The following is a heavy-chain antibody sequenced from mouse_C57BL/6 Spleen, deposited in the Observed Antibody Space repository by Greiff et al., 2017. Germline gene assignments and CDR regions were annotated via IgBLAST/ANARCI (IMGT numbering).Heavy chain of an antibody. CDR1: GYTFTSYW. D-gene: IGHD1-1*02. CDR2: IYPGSGST. V-gene: IGHV1-55*01. Sequence: LQQPGAELVKPGASVKMSCKASGYTFTSYWITWVKQRPGQGLAWIGDIYPGSGSTNYYEKFKSKATLTVDTSSSTAYMQLSSLTSEYSAVYYCARVVWDYAMDYWGQGTSVTVSA. J-gene: IGHJ4*01. CDR3: ARVVWDYAMDY.